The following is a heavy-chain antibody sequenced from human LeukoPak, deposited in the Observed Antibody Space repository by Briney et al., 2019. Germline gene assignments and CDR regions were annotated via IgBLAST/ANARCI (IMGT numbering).Heavy chain of an antibody. D-gene: IGHD5-24*01. J-gene: IGHJ4*02. V-gene: IGHV4-59*01. CDR1: GGSISSYY. CDR3: ARGRDGYNPFDH. Sequence: SETLPLTCTVSGGSISSYYWNWIRQPPGKGLEWIGYIYYSGSTNYNPSLKSRVTISVDTSKNQFSLKLSSVTAADTAVYYSARGRDGYNPFDHWGQGTLVTVSS. CDR2: IYYSGST.